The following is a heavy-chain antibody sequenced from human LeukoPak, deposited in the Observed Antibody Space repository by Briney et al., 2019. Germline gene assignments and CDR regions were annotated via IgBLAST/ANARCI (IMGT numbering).Heavy chain of an antibody. J-gene: IGHJ5*02. V-gene: IGHV3-30*04. CDR2: ISYDGSNE. Sequence: PSGGSLRLSCAASGFTFSSYVMHWVRQAPGKGLEWVAIISYDGSNEYYADSVKGRFTISRDNSKNTLYLQMNSLRAEDTAVYYCAKDVGMQWLSTRGYNWFDPWGQGTLVTVSS. D-gene: IGHD6-19*01. CDR3: AKDVGMQWLSTRGYNWFDP. CDR1: GFTFSSYV.